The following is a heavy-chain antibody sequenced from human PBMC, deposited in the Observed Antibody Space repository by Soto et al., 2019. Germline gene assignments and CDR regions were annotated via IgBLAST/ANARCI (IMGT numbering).Heavy chain of an antibody. Sequence: PGGSLRLSCAASGFTFSSYGMHWVRQAPGKGLEWVSSISSSSSYIYCADSVKGRFTISRDNAKNSLYLQMNSLRAEDTAAYYCARDTYYYGSGSYSPWGQGTLVTVSS. V-gene: IGHV3-21*01. J-gene: IGHJ5*02. CDR2: ISSSSSYI. CDR1: GFTFSSYG. CDR3: ARDTYYYGSGSYSP. D-gene: IGHD3-10*01.